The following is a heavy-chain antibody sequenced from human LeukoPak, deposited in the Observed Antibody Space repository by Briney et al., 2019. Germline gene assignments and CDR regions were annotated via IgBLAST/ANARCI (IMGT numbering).Heavy chain of an antibody. CDR3: AKARYYDSSGCYASDNYFDY. Sequence: PGGSLRLSCAASGFTFSSYAMSWVRQAPGKGLEWVSAISGSGGSTYYADSVKGRFTISRDNSKSTLYLQMNSLRAEDTAVYYCAKARYYDSSGCYASDNYFDYWGQGTLVTVSS. V-gene: IGHV3-23*01. CDR2: ISGSGGST. CDR1: GFTFSSYA. J-gene: IGHJ4*02. D-gene: IGHD3-22*01.